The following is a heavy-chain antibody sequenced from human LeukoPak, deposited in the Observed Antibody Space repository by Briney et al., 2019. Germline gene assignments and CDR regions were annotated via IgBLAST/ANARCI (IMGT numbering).Heavy chain of an antibody. V-gene: IGHV4-34*01. CDR3: ARHSTFSGVVIKGRVRGPFDY. Sequence: SETLSLTCTVSGGSISSYYWSWIRQPPGKGLEWIGEINHSGSTNYNPSLKSRVTISVDTSKNQFSLKLSSVTAAGTAVYYCARHSTFSGVVIKGRVRGPFDYWGQGTLVTVSS. J-gene: IGHJ4*02. CDR1: GGSISSYY. D-gene: IGHD3-3*01. CDR2: INHSGST.